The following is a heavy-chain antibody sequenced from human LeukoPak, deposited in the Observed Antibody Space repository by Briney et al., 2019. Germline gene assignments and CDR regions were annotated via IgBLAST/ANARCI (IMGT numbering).Heavy chain of an antibody. CDR2: IYHSGST. D-gene: IGHD3-10*01. V-gene: IGHV4-30-2*01. CDR3: ARGGREYYFDY. CDR1: GGSISSGGYS. Sequence: PSQTLSLTCAVSGGSISSGGYSWSWIRQPPGKGLEWIGYIYHSGSTFYNPSLKSRVTISVDTSKNQFSLKLSSVTAADTAVYYCARGGREYYFDYWGQGTLVTVSS. J-gene: IGHJ4*02.